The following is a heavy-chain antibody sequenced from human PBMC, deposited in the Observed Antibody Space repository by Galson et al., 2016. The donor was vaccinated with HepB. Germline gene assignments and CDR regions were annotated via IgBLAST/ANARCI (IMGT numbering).Heavy chain of an antibody. CDR3: ARYYASGSSNWFDP. V-gene: IGHV7-4-1*02. D-gene: IGHD3-10*01. CDR2: INTNTGNP. J-gene: IGHJ5*02. Sequence: SVKVSCKASGYTFTSYPMNWVRQAPGQGLELMGWINTNTGNPTYAQGFTGRFVFSLDTSVSTAYLQISSLKAEDTAVYYCARYYASGSSNWFDPWGQGTLVTVSS. CDR1: GYTFTSYP.